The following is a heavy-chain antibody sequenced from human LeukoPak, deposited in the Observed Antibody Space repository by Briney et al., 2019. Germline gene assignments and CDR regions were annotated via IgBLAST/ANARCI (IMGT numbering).Heavy chain of an antibody. CDR1: RFTLSTYW. J-gene: IGHJ3*02. V-gene: IGHV3-30*03. CDR2: ISYDGSNK. Sequence: GGSLRLSCAASRFTLSTYWMSWVRQAPGKGLEWVAVISYDGSNKYYADSVKGRFTISRDNSKNTLYLQMNSLRAEDTAVYYCARDAYYYDSSGYYGDAFDIWGQGTMVTVSS. D-gene: IGHD3-22*01. CDR3: ARDAYYYDSSGYYGDAFDI.